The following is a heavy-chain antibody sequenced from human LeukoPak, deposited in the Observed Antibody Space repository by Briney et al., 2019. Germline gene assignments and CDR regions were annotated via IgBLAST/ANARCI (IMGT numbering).Heavy chain of an antibody. CDR3: ARVTTSGSYKFDN. CDR2: VKSDGSTA. Sequence: GGSLRLSCAASGFTFSNFWMSWVRQAPGKGLVWVGLVKSDGSTAASADSVKGRFTFSRDNAKNTLYLQMNSLRAEDTAVYYCARVTTSGSYKFDNWGQGTLVTVSS. CDR1: GFTFSNFW. V-gene: IGHV3-74*01. J-gene: IGHJ4*02. D-gene: IGHD3-10*01.